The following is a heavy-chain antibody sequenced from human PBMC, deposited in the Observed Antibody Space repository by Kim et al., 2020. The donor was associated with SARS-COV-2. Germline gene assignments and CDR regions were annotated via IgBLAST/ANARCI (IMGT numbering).Heavy chain of an antibody. V-gene: IGHV3-13*01. CDR2: IGTAGDT. CDR3: ARGGTGHYYYYYMDV. CDR1: GFTFSSYD. D-gene: IGHD1-1*01. Sequence: GGSLRLSCAASGFTFSSYDMHWVRQAIGKGLEWVSAIGTAGDTYYPGSVKGRFTISRENAKNSLYLQMNSLRAGDTAVYYCARGGTGHYYYYYMDVWGKGTTVTVSS. J-gene: IGHJ6*03.